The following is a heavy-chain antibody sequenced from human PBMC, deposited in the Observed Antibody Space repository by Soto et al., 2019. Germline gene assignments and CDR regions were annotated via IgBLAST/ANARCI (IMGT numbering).Heavy chain of an antibody. D-gene: IGHD1-1*01. V-gene: IGHV1-24*01. Sequence: QVHLVQSGAEVKKPGASVKVSCKVSGHTLTEFSMHWVRQAPGKGLEWMGGFDPEDREIMYAQKFQGRVTMTEDTSTDSAYMELSSLRSEDTAVYYCAAGGTRWLHSPFDYWGQGTLVTVSS. CDR1: GHTLTEFS. J-gene: IGHJ4*02. CDR3: AAGGTRWLHSPFDY. CDR2: FDPEDREI.